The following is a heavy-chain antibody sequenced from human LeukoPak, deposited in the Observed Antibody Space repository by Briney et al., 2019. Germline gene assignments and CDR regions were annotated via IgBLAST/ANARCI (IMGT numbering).Heavy chain of an antibody. J-gene: IGHJ4*02. D-gene: IGHD6-19*01. CDR2: IYHSGST. CDR3: ARDFLSQYSSGWYYFDY. Sequence: PSETLSLTCTVSGYSISSGYYWGWIRQPPGKGLGWFGSIYHSGSTYYNPSLKSRVTISVDTSKNQFSLKLSTVTAADTAVYYCARDFLSQYSSGWYYFDYWGQGTLVTVSS. V-gene: IGHV4-38-2*02. CDR1: GYSISSGYY.